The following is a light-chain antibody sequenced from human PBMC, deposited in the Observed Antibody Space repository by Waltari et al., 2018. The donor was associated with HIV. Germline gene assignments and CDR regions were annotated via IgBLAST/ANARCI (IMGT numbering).Light chain of an antibody. CDR1: QSLEHSDGNTY. J-gene: IGKJ2*02. CDR2: KIS. Sequence: EIVMTQTPLPSPVTVGQPASISCRSSQSLEHSDGNTYLTWLHQRPGQPPRLLLYKISKRFSGVPDRFSGSGAGTDFTLTISRVEAEDVGVYYCMQLTQFPLCTFGQGTKLEIK. CDR3: MQLTQFPLCT. V-gene: IGKV2-24*01.